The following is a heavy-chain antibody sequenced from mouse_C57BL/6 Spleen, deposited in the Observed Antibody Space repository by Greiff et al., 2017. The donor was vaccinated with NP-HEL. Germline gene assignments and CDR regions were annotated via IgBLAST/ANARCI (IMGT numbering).Heavy chain of an antibody. CDR3: ARRREFITTVVASDY. J-gene: IGHJ2*01. CDR1: GYTFTSYG. D-gene: IGHD1-1*01. V-gene: IGHV1-81*01. Sequence: VQLQQSGAELARPGASVKLSCKASGYTFTSYGISWVKQRTGQGLEWIGEIYPRSGNTYYNEKFKGKATLTADKSSSTAYMELRSLTSEDSAVYFCARRREFITTVVASDYWGQGTTLTVSS. CDR2: IYPRSGNT.